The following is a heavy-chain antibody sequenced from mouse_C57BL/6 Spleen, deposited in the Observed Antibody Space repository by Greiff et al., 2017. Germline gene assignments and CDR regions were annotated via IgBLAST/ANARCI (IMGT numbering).Heavy chain of an antibody. V-gene: IGHV1-47*01. CDR3: ARDGYGSSYGARDY. J-gene: IGHJ4*01. CDR1: GYTFTTYP. Sequence: QVQLKQPGAELVKPGASVKMSCKASGYTFTTYPIEWMKQNHGKSLEWIGNFHPYNDDTKYNEKFKGKATLTVEKSSSTAYLELSRLTSNDSAVYYCARDGYGSSYGARDYWGQGTLVTVSS. D-gene: IGHD1-1*01. CDR2: FHPYNDDT.